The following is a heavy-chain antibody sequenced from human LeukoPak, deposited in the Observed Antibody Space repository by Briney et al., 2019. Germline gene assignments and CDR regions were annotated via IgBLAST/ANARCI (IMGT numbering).Heavy chain of an antibody. V-gene: IGHV4-61*02. D-gene: IGHD3-9*01. CDR1: GDSINSGNYY. J-gene: IGHJ1*01. CDR3: ARDGHYDILTGYFQD. CDR2: IHTSGGT. Sequence: NTSQTLSLTCTVSGDSINSGNYYWNWIRQPAGKGLEYIGRIHTSGGTDYFPSLKSRVTISLDTSKNQFSLQLRSVMAADTAVYYCARDGHYDILTGYFQDWGQGTLVTVSS.